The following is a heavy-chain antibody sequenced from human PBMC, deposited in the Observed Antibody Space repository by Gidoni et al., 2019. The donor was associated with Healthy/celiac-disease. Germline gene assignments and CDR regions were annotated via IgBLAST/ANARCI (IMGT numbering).Heavy chain of an antibody. V-gene: IGHV4-39*01. J-gene: IGHJ4*02. CDR1: GGSISSSSYY. D-gene: IGHD5-18*01. CDR3: ARPLDTAMGYYFDY. Sequence: QLQLQESGPGLVKPSETLSLTCTVSGGSISSSSYYWGWIRQPPGKGLEWIGSIYYSGSTYYNPSLKSRVTISVDTSKNQFSLKLSSVTAADTAVYYCARPLDTAMGYYFDYWGQGTLVTVSS. CDR2: IYYSGST.